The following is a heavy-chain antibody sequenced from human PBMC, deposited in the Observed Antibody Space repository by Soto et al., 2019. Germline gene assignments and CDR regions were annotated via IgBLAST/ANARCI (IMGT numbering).Heavy chain of an antibody. CDR2: VSHSGST. CDR3: ARARFYSDSSGYCSTFDY. Sequence: TLSLTCAVYGGSFSGFYWSWIRQPPGKGLEWIGEVSHSGSTNYNPSLKSRVTISADTSKNQFFLKLTSVTAADTAVYYCARARFYSDSSGYCSTFDYWGQGTVVTV. J-gene: IGHJ4*02. V-gene: IGHV4-34*01. CDR1: GGSFSGFY. D-gene: IGHD3-22*01.